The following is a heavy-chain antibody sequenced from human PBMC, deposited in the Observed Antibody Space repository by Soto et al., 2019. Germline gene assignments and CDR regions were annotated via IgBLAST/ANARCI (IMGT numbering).Heavy chain of an antibody. D-gene: IGHD3-16*01. CDR2: IYHSGNT. V-gene: IGHV4-4*02. CDR3: ARLWGGGGVDY. Sequence: SETLSLTCAVSGGSISSSNWWSWVRQPPGKGLEWIGEIYHSGNTNYNPSLKSRVTMAVDKSRNQFSLKLSSVTAAHTAVYDCARLWGGGGVDYWGQGTLVTVSS. CDR1: GGSISSSNW. J-gene: IGHJ4*02.